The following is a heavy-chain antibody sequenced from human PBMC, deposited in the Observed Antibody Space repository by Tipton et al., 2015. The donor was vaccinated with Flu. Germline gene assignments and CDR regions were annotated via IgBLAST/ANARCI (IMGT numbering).Heavy chain of an antibody. D-gene: IGHD4-17*01. CDR2: IYHSGTT. CDR1: GDSIRNDYF. V-gene: IGHV4-38-2*02. CDR3: ARDPGSDYGPYYFDY. J-gene: IGHJ4*02. Sequence: TLSLTCTVSGDSIRNDYFWGWIRQPPGKGLEWVGTIYHSGTTFYNPSLKSRVTMSVDMSRDQFSLKLTSVTAADTAVYYCARDPGSDYGPYYFDYWGQGTLVTVSS.